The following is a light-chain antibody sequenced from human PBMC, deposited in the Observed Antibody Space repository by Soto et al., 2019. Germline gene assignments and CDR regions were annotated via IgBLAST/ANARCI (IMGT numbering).Light chain of an antibody. CDR3: LSFDSSLSVV. J-gene: IGLJ2*01. Sequence: QLVLTQPPSVFGAPGQRVTISCTGSSSNIGAGYDVHWYQQLPGRAPKLLIYGNTNRPSGVPDRFSGSKSGTSASLAITGLQAEDEADYYCLSFDSSLSVVFGGGTQLTVL. CDR2: GNT. V-gene: IGLV1-40*01. CDR1: SSNIGAGYD.